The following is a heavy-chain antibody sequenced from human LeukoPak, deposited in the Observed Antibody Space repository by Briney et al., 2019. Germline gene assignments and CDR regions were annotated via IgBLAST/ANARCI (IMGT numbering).Heavy chain of an antibody. CDR2: IYPRDGST. Sequence: ASVKVSCKASGYTFTSNYIHWVRQAPGQGLEWMGMIYPRDGSTSYAQKFQGRVTVTRGTSISTAYMELSRLRSDDTAVYYCARLHSPYCSSTSCYSDYWGQGTLVTVSS. D-gene: IGHD2-2*02. J-gene: IGHJ4*02. V-gene: IGHV1-46*01. CDR3: ARLHSPYCSSTSCYSDY. CDR1: GYTFTSNY.